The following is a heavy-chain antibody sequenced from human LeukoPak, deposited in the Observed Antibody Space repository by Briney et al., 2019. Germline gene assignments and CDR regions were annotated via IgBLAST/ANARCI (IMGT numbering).Heavy chain of an antibody. CDR3: ARVSLLDDGGLGDY. D-gene: IGHD4-23*01. CDR2: ISGGSSYT. CDR1: GFTFSDYY. V-gene: IGHV3-11*06. Sequence: GGSLRLSCAASGFTFSDYYMTWFRQAPGKGLEWVSYISGGSSYTNFADSVKGRFTISRDNAKSSLYLQMNSLRAEDTAVYYCARVSLLDDGGLGDYWGQGTLVTVS. J-gene: IGHJ4*02.